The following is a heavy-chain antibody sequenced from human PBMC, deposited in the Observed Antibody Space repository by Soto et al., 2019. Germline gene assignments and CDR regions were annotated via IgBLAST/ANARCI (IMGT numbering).Heavy chain of an antibody. CDR2: IKSKTDGGTA. V-gene: IGHV3-15*01. J-gene: IGHJ6*02. CDR3: STDIGIYGLDI. CDR1: RFSFTNAW. Sequence: EVQLVESGGGFIQQGGSLRLSCVASRFSFTNAWMSWVRQAPGKGPEWVGRIKSKTDGGTADYAAPVKGRFTISRDDSQNTLYLHMDSLKTEDTALHHCSTDIGIYGLDIWGQGTTVTVSS. D-gene: IGHD1-26*01.